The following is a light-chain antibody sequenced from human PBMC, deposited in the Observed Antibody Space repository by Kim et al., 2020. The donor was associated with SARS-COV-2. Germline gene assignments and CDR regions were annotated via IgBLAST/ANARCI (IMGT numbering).Light chain of an antibody. CDR3: QVWDSSSVHRV. CDR1: NIGSKS. Sequence: APGKTARITCGGTNIGSKSVHWYQQKPGQAPVLVIYYDSDRPSGIPERFSGSNSGNTATLTISRVEAGDEADYYCQVWDSSSVHRVFGGGTQLTVL. V-gene: IGLV3-21*04. J-gene: IGLJ3*02. CDR2: YDS.